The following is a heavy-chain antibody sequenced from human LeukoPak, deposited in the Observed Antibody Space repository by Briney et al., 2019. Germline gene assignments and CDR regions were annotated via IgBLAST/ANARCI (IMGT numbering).Heavy chain of an antibody. CDR2: FDPEDGET. D-gene: IGHD3-10*01. CDR1: GYTLTELS. CDR3: AYGSYEKNDAFDI. Sequence: GASVKVSCKVSGYTLTELSMHWVRQAPGKGPEWMGGFDPEDGETIYAQKFQGRVTMTEDTSTDTAYMELSSLRSEDTAVYYCAYGSYEKNDAFDIWGQGTMVTVSS. J-gene: IGHJ3*02. V-gene: IGHV1-24*01.